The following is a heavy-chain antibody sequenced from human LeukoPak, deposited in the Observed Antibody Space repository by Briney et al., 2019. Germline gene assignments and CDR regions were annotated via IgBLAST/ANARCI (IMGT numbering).Heavy chain of an antibody. J-gene: IGHJ4*02. D-gene: IGHD4-23*01. V-gene: IGHV3-7*05. Sequence: GGSLRLSCAASGFSLSSTWMTWVRQAPGKGLERVANINKDGSEKYYVDSVKGRFTISRDNAKNSLYLQMNSLRAEDTAVYYCARDQGWQQFDYWGQGTLVTVSS. CDR2: INKDGSEK. CDR1: GFSLSSTW. CDR3: ARDQGWQQFDY.